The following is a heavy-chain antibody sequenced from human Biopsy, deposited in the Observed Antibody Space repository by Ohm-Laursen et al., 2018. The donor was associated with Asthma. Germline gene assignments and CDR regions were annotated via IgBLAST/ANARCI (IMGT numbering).Heavy chain of an antibody. CDR3: ARDGTDDAFDI. J-gene: IGHJ3*02. CDR2: ISKDASTQ. CDR1: GFSFSNFA. Sequence: RSLRLSCAASGFSFSNFAIHWVRQAPGKELEWVGVISKDASTQDYADSVKGRFTMARDNSKNTLDLQMNSLREEDTAVYYCARDGTDDAFDIWGQGTVVSVSS. D-gene: IGHD1-1*01. V-gene: IGHV3-30*01.